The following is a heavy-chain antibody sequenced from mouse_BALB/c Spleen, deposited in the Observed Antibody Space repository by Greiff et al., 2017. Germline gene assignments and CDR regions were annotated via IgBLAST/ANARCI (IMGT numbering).Heavy chain of an antibody. Sequence: EVQGVESGGGLVQPGGSRKLSCAASGFTFSDYGMAWVRQAPGKGPEWVAFISNLAYSIYYADTVTGRFTISRENAKNTLYLEMSSLRSEDTAMYYCARVVVSPYYAMDYWGQGTSVTVSS. D-gene: IGHD1-1*01. J-gene: IGHJ4*01. CDR3: ARVVVSPYYAMDY. CDR1: GFTFSDYG. CDR2: ISNLAYSI. V-gene: IGHV5-15*02.